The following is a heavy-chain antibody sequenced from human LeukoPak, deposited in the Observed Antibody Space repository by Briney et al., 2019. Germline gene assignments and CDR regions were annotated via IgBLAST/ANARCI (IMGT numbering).Heavy chain of an antibody. CDR3: ARGRGVVVPAAPTGDPFDI. J-gene: IGHJ3*02. CDR1: GYTFTSYY. V-gene: IGHV1-46*01. D-gene: IGHD2-2*01. Sequence: ASVKVSCKASGYTFTSYYMHWVRQAPGRGLEWMGIINPSGGSTSYAQKFQGRVTMTRDTSTSTVYMELSSLTSEDTAVYYCARGRGVVVPAAPTGDPFDIWGQGTMVTISS. CDR2: INPSGGST.